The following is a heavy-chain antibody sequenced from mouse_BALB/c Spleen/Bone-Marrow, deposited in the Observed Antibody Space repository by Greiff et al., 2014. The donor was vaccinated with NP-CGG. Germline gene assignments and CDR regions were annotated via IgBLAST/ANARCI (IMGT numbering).Heavy chain of an antibody. Sequence: EVKLQESGGGLVQPGGSRKLSCAASGFTFSSFGMHWVRQAPEKGLEWVAYISSGSSTIHYADTVKGRFTISRDNPKNTLFLQMTSLRSEDTAMYYCARDDYDEAMDYWGQGTSVTVSS. V-gene: IGHV5-17*02. CDR2: ISSGSSTI. CDR3: ARDDYDEAMDY. J-gene: IGHJ4*01. D-gene: IGHD2-4*01. CDR1: GFTFSSFG.